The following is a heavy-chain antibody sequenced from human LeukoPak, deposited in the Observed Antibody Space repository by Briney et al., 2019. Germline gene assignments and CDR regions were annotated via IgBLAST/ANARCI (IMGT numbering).Heavy chain of an antibody. CDR2: ISAYNGNT. Sequence: ASVTVSCTASGYTFTSYGISWVRQAPGQGLEWMGWISAYNGNTNYAQKLQGRVTMTTDTSTSTAYMELRSLRSDDTAVYYCARDDSSWPETHDPFDYWGQGTLVTVSS. D-gene: IGHD6-13*01. V-gene: IGHV1-18*01. CDR3: ARDDSSWPETHDPFDY. CDR1: GYTFTSYG. J-gene: IGHJ4*02.